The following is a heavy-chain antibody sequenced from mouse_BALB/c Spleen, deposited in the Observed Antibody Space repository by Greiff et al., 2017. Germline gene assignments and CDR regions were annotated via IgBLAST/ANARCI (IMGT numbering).Heavy chain of an antibody. CDR3: ARPYYYGSSYVLFAY. CDR2: ISNGGGST. J-gene: IGHJ3*01. CDR1: GFTFSSYT. D-gene: IGHD1-1*01. Sequence: EVQRVESGGGLVQPGGSLKLSCAASGFTFSSYTMSWVRQTPEKRLEWVAYISNGGGSTYYPDTVKGRFTISRDNAKNTLYLQMSSLKSEDTAMYYCARPYYYGSSYVLFAYWGQGTLVTVSA. V-gene: IGHV5-12-2*01.